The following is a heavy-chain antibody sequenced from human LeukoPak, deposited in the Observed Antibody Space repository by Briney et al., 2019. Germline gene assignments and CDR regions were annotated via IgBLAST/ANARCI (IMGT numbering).Heavy chain of an antibody. V-gene: IGHV1-69*04. CDR1: GYTFTSNH. D-gene: IGHD1-26*01. CDR2: IIPILGIA. J-gene: IGHJ4*02. Sequence: ASVKVSCKASGYTFTSNHMHWVRQAPGQGLEWMGRIIPILGIANYAQKFQGRVTITADKSTSTAYMELSSLRSEDTAVYYCARAEGPYSGSYLDYWGQGTLVTVSS. CDR3: ARAEGPYSGSYLDY.